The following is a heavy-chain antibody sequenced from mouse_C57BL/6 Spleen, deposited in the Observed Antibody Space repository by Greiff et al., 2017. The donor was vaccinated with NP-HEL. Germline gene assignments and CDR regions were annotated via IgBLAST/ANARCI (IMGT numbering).Heavy chain of an antibody. CDR1: GYTFTSYD. V-gene: IGHV1-85*01. CDR3: ARSPLYYGSSYWYFDV. Sequence: QVQLQQSGPALVKPGASVKLSCKASGYTFTSYDINWVKQRPGQGLEWIGWIYPRDGSTKYNEKFKGKATLTVDTSSSTAYMELHSLTSEDSAVYFCARSPLYYGSSYWYFDVWGTGTTVTVSS. CDR2: IYPRDGST. D-gene: IGHD1-1*01. J-gene: IGHJ1*03.